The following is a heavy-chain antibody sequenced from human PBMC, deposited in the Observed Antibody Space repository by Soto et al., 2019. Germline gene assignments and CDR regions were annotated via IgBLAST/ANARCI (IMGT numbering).Heavy chain of an antibody. CDR3: ARDSRGPT. Sequence: SETLSLTCTVSTDSSSITNSYWGWIRQPPGKGLQWIGSSSYTGSTNYNPSLKRRVTISIDTSKNQFSLRLSSVTAADTAVYYCARDSRGPTWGQGTLVTVSS. CDR1: TDSSSITNSY. CDR2: SSYTGST. V-gene: IGHV4-39*07. J-gene: IGHJ5*02.